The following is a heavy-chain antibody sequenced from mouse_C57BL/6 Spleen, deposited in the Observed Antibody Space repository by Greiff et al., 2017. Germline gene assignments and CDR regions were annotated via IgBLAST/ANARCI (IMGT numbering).Heavy chain of an antibody. CDR3: ARDPLMVTTGYFDV. Sequence: KVEESGGGLVKPGGSLKLSCAASGFTFSSYAMSWVRQTPEKRLEWVATISDGGSYTSYPDNVKGRFTISRDNAKNNLYLQMSHLKSEDTAMYYCARDPLMVTTGYFDVWGTGTTVTVSS. V-gene: IGHV5-4*01. CDR1: GFTFSSYA. J-gene: IGHJ1*03. D-gene: IGHD2-2*01. CDR2: ISDGGSYT.